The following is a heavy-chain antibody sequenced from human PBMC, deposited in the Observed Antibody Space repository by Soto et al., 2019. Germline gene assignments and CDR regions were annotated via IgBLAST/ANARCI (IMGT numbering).Heavy chain of an antibody. J-gene: IGHJ6*03. CDR3: ARLGGSRGGSSSSYYYYYYYMDV. CDR2: FYYSGST. V-gene: IGHV4-59*08. D-gene: IGHD6-13*01. CDR1: GGSISSYY. Sequence: SETLSLTCTVSGGSISSYYWSWIRQPPGKGLEWIGYFYYSGSTNYNPSLKSRVTISVDTSKNQFSLKLSSVTAADTAVYYCARLGGSRGGSSSSYYYYYYYMDVWGKGTTVTVSS.